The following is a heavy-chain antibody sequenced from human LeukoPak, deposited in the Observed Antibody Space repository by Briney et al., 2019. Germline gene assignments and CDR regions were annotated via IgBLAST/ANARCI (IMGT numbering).Heavy chain of an antibody. V-gene: IGHV1-69*01. J-gene: IGHJ6*02. Sequence: ASVKVSCKASGGTFSSYAISWVRQAPGQGLEWMGGIIPIFGTANYAQKFQGRVTITADESTSTAYMELSSLRSEDTAVYYCARGAIVVVVAARGDYYYGMDVWGQGTTVTVSS. CDR1: GGTFSSYA. D-gene: IGHD2-15*01. CDR3: ARGAIVVVVAARGDYYYGMDV. CDR2: IIPIFGTA.